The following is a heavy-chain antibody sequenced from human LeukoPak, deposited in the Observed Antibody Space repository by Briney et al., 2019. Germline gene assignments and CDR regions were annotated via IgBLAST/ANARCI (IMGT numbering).Heavy chain of an antibody. CDR3: AVSDYFDY. J-gene: IGHJ4*02. Sequence: GGSLRLSCAASGFTFSTYSMNWVRQAPGKGLEWVSYISSSSNTIYDADSVKGRFPISRDNAKNSLYLQMNSLRAEDTAVYYCAVSDYFDYWGQGTLVTVSS. CDR2: ISSSSNTI. CDR1: GFTFSTYS. D-gene: IGHD5/OR15-5a*01. V-gene: IGHV3-48*01.